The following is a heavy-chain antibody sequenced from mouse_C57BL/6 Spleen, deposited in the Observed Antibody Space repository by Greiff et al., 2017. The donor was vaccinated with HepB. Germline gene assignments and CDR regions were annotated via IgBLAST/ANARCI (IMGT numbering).Heavy chain of an antibody. J-gene: IGHJ2*01. Sequence: VMLVESGAELVKPGASVKISCKASGYAFSSYWMNWVKQRPGKGLEWIGQIYPGDGDTNYNGKFKGKATLTADKSSSTAYMQLSSLTSEDSAVYFCARSDYSNPDYWGQGTTLTVSS. CDR2: IYPGDGDT. D-gene: IGHD2-5*01. CDR3: ARSDYSNPDY. CDR1: GYAFSSYW. V-gene: IGHV1-80*01.